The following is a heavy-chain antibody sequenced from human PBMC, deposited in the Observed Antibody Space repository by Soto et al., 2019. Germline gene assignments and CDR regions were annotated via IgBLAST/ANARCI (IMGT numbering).Heavy chain of an antibody. J-gene: IGHJ5*02. V-gene: IGHV4-59*01. CDR3: ARVQVPPPLLGWSAP. CDR2: IYYSGST. D-gene: IGHD3-16*01. Sequence: SETLSLTCTVSGGSISSYYWSWIRQPPGKGLEWIGYIYYSGSTNYNPSLKSRVTISVDTSKNQFSLKLSSVTAADTAVYYCARVQVPPPLLGWSAPWAPGPLVPVSS. CDR1: GGSISSYY.